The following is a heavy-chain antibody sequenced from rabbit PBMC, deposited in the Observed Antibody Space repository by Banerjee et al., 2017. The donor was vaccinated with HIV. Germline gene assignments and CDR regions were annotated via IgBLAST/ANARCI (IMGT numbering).Heavy chain of an antibody. CDR1: GIDFSSYYY. V-gene: IGHV1S45*01. CDR3: ARGDGAYAGYDGL. J-gene: IGHJ4*01. Sequence: QQQLEESGGGLVKPGGTLTLTCKASGIDFSSYYYMCWVRQAPGKGLEWIGAFDPVFLSIDYASWVNGRFTISKTSSTTVTLQMTSLTAADTATYFCARGDGAYAGYDGLWGPGTLVTVS. CDR2: FDPVFLSI. D-gene: IGHD7-1*01.